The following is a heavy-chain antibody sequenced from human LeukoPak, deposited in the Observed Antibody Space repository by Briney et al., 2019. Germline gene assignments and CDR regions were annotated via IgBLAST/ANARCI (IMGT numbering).Heavy chain of an antibody. J-gene: IGHJ4*02. V-gene: IGHV3-21*06. Sequence: VGSLRLSCEVSGFTFSSYSMTWVRQAPGKGLEWVSSISSSSYIYYADSVKGRFTISRDNAKNSLYLQMNSLRAEDTAVYYCARDKWFGETDYWGQGTLVTVSS. D-gene: IGHD3-10*01. CDR2: ISSSSYI. CDR3: ARDKWFGETDY. CDR1: GFTFSSYS.